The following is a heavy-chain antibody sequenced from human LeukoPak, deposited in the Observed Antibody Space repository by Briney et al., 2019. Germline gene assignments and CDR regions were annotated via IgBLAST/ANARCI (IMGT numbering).Heavy chain of an antibody. CDR3: ARGATDITRWFDP. CDR2: ISGSGGGT. D-gene: IGHD3-3*01. CDR1: GFTFSSYE. Sequence: PGGSLRLSCAASGFTFSSYEMNWVRQAPGKGLEWVSGISGSGGGTYYADSLKGRFTISRDNAKNSLYLQMNGLRAEDTAAYYCARGATDITRWFDPWGQGTLVIVSS. V-gene: IGHV3-48*03. J-gene: IGHJ5*02.